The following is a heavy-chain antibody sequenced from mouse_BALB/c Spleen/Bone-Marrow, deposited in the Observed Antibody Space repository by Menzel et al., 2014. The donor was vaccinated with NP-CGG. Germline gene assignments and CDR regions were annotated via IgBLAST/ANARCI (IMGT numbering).Heavy chain of an antibody. J-gene: IGHJ4*01. CDR1: GYTFTSYY. Sequence: QTQKSGPELVKPGASVKMSCKASGYTFTSYYIHWVKQRPGQGLEWIGWIYPGDGSTKYNEKFKGKTTLTADKSSSTAYMLLSSLTSEDSAIYFCARGGGMDYWGQGTSVTVSS. V-gene: IGHV1S56*01. CDR3: ARGGGMDY. CDR2: IYPGDGST.